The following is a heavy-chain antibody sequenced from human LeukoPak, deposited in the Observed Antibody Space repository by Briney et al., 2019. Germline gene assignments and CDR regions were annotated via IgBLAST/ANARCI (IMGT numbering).Heavy chain of an antibody. J-gene: IGHJ4*02. CDR3: AKELPSKWTKPSDY. V-gene: IGHV3-30*18. CDR1: GFTFSSYG. D-gene: IGHD1-26*01. CDR2: ISYDGSNK. Sequence: PGGSLRLSCAASGFTFSSYGMHWVRQAPGKGLEWVAVISYDGSNKYYADSVKGRFTISRDNSKNTLYLQMNSLRAEDTAVYYCAKELPSKWTKPSDYWGQGNLVTVSS.